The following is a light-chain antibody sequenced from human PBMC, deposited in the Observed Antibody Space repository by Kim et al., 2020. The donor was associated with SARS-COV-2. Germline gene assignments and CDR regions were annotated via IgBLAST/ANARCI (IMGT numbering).Light chain of an antibody. Sequence: AYVGDRVTITCRASQSISSYLNWYQQKPGKAPNLLIYAASSLQSGVPSRFSGSGSGTDFTLTISSLQPEDFATYYCQQSYSTPRTFGQGTKVDIK. V-gene: IGKV1-39*01. CDR2: AAS. CDR1: QSISSY. CDR3: QQSYSTPRT. J-gene: IGKJ1*01.